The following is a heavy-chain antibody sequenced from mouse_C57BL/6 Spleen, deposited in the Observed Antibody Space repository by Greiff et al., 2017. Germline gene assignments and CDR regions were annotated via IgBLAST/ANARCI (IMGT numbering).Heavy chain of an antibody. V-gene: IGHV5-6*01. CDR3: ARLSISWYFDV. CDR2: ISSGGSYT. CDR1: GFTFSSYG. J-gene: IGHJ1*03. D-gene: IGHD1-3*01. Sequence: EVKVVESGGDLVKPGGSLKLSCAASGFTFSSYGMSWVRQTPDKRLEWVATISSGGSYTYYPDSVKGRFPISRDNAKNTLYLQMSRLKSEDTAMYYCARLSISWYFDVWGTGTTVTVSS.